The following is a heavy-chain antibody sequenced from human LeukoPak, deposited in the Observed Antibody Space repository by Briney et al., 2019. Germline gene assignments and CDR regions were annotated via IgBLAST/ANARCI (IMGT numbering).Heavy chain of an antibody. CDR2: ISGSGGST. V-gene: IGHV3-23*01. D-gene: IGHD4/OR15-4a*01. CDR1: GFTFSSYA. CDR3: AKDSNYDFDY. J-gene: IGHJ4*02. Sequence: GGSLRPSCAASGFTFSSYAMSWVRQAPGKGLEWVSAISGSGGSTYYADSVKGRFTISRDKSKNTLYLQMNSLRAEDTAVYYCAKDSNYDFDYWGQGTLVTVSS.